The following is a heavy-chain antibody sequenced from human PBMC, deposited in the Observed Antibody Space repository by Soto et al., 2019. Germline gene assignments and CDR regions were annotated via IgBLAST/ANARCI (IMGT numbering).Heavy chain of an antibody. V-gene: IGHV3-23*01. J-gene: IGHJ4*02. CDR2: ISGSGGST. CDR3: AKDRWLQLLTAFDV. CDR1: GFTFSSYA. Sequence: PGGSLRLSCAASGFTFSSYAMSWVRQAPGKGLEWVSAISGSGGSTYYADSVKGRFTISRDNSKNTLYPQMNSLRAEDTAVYYCAKDRWLQLLTAFDVWVQGTLVTVSS. D-gene: IGHD5-12*01.